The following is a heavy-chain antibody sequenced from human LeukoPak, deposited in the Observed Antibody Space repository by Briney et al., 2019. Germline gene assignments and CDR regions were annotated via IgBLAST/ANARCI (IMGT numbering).Heavy chain of an antibody. CDR1: GFTFSSYA. CDR3: ARAQTYYGSGSYLY. CDR2: ISSNGGST. J-gene: IGHJ4*02. D-gene: IGHD3-10*01. Sequence: GGSLRLSCSASGFTFSSYAMHWVRQAPGKGLEYVSGISSNGGSTYYADSVKGRFTISRDNAKNSLYLQMNSLRDEDTAVYYCARAQTYYGSGSYLYWGQGTLVTVSS. V-gene: IGHV3-64*04.